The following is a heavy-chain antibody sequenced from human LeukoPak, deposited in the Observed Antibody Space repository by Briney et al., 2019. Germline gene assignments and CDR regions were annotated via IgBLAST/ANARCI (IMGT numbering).Heavy chain of an antibody. J-gene: IGHJ3*02. D-gene: IGHD3-22*01. CDR1: GASISSSY. CDR3: VRGNYDNRGYSNAFDI. Sequence: PSGTLSLTCTVSGASISSSYWSWIRQAPGKRLEWIGYIYYNGNTNFNPSLKSRVTISADTSKNQFSLKLNSVTAADTAVYYCVRGNYDNRGYSNAFDIWGQGAMVTVSS. V-gene: IGHV4-59*01. CDR2: IYYNGNT.